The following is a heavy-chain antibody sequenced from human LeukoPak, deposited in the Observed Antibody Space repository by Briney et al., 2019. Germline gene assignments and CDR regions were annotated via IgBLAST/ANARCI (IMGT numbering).Heavy chain of an antibody. V-gene: IGHV4-34*01. D-gene: IGHD2-2*01. CDR1: GVSFSGYY. J-gene: IGHJ5*02. Sequence: TASGTLSLTCAVYGVSFSGYYWSWIRQPPGKGLEWIGEINHSGSTIYNPSLKSRVTISIDTSKNQFSLKLSSVTAADTAVYYCARRLVVVPAAINWFDPWGQGTLVTVSS. CDR3: ARRLVVVPAAINWFDP. CDR2: INHSGST.